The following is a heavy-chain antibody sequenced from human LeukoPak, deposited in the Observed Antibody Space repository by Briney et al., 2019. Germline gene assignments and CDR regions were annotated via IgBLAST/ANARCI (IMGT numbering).Heavy chain of an antibody. Sequence: GGSLRLSCAASGFTFSDYAMGWVRQAPGQGLEWVSSISDDGSGTYYADSVKGRFTISRDNSKNTLFLQIDSLRAEDSAVYYCATDRERDPSVYYLVGGQGTLITVSS. D-gene: IGHD3-22*01. V-gene: IGHV3-23*01. CDR2: ISDDGSGT. J-gene: IGHJ4*02. CDR3: ATDRERDPSVYYLV. CDR1: GFTFSDYA.